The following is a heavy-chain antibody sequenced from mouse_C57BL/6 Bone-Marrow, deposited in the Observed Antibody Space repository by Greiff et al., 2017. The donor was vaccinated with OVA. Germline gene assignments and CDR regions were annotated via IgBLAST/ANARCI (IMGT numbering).Heavy chain of an antibody. CDR3: TRRDVCYYFDY. J-gene: IGHJ2*01. Sequence: QVQLQQSGAELVRPGASVTLSCKASGYTFTDYEMHWVKQTPVHGLEWIGAIDPETGGTAYNQKFKGKAILTADKSSSTAYMELRSLTSEDSAVYYCTRRDVCYYFDYWGQGTTLTVSS. V-gene: IGHV1-15*01. CDR2: IDPETGGT. CDR1: GYTFTDYE. D-gene: IGHD2-10*02.